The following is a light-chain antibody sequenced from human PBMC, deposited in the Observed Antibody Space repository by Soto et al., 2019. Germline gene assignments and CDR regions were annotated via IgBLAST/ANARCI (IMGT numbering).Light chain of an antibody. CDR1: SSDVGSYNL. CDR2: EGS. CDR3: CSFERSITLV. Sequence: QSALTQPASVSGSPGQSITISCTGSSSDVGSYNLVSWYQQLPGEAPKLMIYEGSKRPSGVSNRFSGSKSGNTASLTISGLQAEDEADYCCCSFERSITLVFGGGTKLTVL. J-gene: IGLJ2*01. V-gene: IGLV2-23*01.